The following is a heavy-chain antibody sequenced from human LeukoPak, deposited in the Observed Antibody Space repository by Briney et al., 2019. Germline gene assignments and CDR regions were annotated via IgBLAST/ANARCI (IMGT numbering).Heavy chain of an antibody. V-gene: IGHV3-21*01. Sequence: GGALRLSCAASGFTFSSYGMHWVRQAPGKGLEWVSSISSSSSYIYYADSVKGRFTISRDNAKNSLYLQMNSLRAEDTAVYYCARQNYDVLTGPSKLGFDPWGQGTLVTVSS. J-gene: IGHJ5*02. CDR3: ARQNYDVLTGPSKLGFDP. D-gene: IGHD3-9*01. CDR1: GFTFSSYG. CDR2: ISSSSSYI.